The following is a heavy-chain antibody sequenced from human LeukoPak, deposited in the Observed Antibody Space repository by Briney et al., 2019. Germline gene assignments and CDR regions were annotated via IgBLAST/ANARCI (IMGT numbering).Heavy chain of an antibody. V-gene: IGHV4-38-2*02. CDR3: ARDRGRIGIAVAGQLDY. CDR1: GGSISSYY. Sequence: SETLSLTCTVSGGSISSYYWGWIRQPPGKGLEWIGSIYHSGSTYYNPSLKSRVTISVDTSKNQFSLKLSSVTAADTAVYYCARDRGRIGIAVAGQLDYWGQGTLVTVSS. D-gene: IGHD6-19*01. J-gene: IGHJ4*02. CDR2: IYHSGST.